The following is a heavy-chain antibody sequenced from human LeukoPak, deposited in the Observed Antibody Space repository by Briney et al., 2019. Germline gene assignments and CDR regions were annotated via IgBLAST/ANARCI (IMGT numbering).Heavy chain of an antibody. CDR2: IIPIFGTA. V-gene: IGHV1-69*13. Sequence: SVKVSCKASAGTFSSYAISWVRQAPGQGLEWMGGIIPIFGTANYAQKFQGRVTITAVESTSTAYMELSSLRSEHTAVYYCARAWVGFEFLEWAPHFQHWVQGTLVTVSS. CDR1: AGTFSSYA. D-gene: IGHD3-3*01. CDR3: ARAWVGFEFLEWAPHFQH. J-gene: IGHJ1*01.